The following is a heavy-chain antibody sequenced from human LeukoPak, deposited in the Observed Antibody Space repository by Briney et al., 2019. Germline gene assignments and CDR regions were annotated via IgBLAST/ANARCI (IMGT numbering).Heavy chain of an antibody. CDR1: GFTFSSYS. CDR2: IKQDGSEK. Sequence: GGSLRLSCAASGFTFSSYSMNWVRQAPGKGLEWVANIKQDGSEKYYVDSVKGRFTISRDNAKNSLYLQMNSLRAEDTAVYYCARDTEGGDYWGQGTLVTVSS. D-gene: IGHD3-16*01. V-gene: IGHV3-7*01. J-gene: IGHJ4*02. CDR3: ARDTEGGDY.